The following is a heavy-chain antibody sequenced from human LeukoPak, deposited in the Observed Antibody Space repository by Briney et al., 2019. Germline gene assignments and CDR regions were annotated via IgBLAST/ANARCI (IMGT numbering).Heavy chain of an antibody. V-gene: IGHV4-59*01. J-gene: IGHJ6*03. CDR2: IYYSGST. Sequence: SETLSLTCTVSGGSISNYYWSWIRQPPGKGLEWIGYIYYSGSTNYNPSLKSRVTISVDTSKNQFSLKLSSVTAADTAVYYCARGGLAAARNDYYYYMDVWGKGTTVTVSS. CDR1: GGSISNYY. D-gene: IGHD6-13*01. CDR3: ARGGLAAARNDYYYYMDV.